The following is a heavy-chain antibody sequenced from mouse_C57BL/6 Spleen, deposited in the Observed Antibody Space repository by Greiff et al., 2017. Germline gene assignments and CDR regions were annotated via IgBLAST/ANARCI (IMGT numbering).Heavy chain of an antibody. CDR2: IYPGSGST. Sequence: QVQLQQSGAELVKPGASVKMSCKASGYTFTSYWITWVKQRPGPGLEWIGDIYPGSGSTNYNEKFKSKATLTVDTSSSTAYMQLSSLTSEDSAVYYCARWYYGSSYDYYAMDYWGQGTSVTVSS. D-gene: IGHD1-1*01. V-gene: IGHV1-55*01. J-gene: IGHJ4*01. CDR3: ARWYYGSSYDYYAMDY. CDR1: GYTFTSYW.